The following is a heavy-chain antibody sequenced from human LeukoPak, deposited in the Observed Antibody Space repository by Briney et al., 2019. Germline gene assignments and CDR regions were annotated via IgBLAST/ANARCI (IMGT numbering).Heavy chain of an antibody. J-gene: IGHJ4*02. CDR1: GGSISSYY. CDR3: ARHSTSGWHYFDY. CDR2: ISYSGST. V-gene: IGHV4-59*08. Sequence: SETLSLTCTVSGGSISSYYWSWIRQPPGKGLEWIGYISYSGSTNYNPSLKSRVTISGDTSKNQFSLKLSSVTAADTAVYYCARHSTSGWHYFDYWGQGTLVTVSS. D-gene: IGHD2-2*01.